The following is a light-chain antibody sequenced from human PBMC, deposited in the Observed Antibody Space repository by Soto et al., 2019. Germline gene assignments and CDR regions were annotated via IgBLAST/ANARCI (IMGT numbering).Light chain of an antibody. Sequence: EIVLTQSPATLSLSPGARATLSFRASQSVSSYLAWYQQKPGQAPRLLIYDASNRATGIPARFSGSGSGTDFTLTISSLEPEDFAVYYCQQRSNWPPVTFGGGTKVDIK. V-gene: IGKV3-11*01. J-gene: IGKJ4*01. CDR1: QSVSSY. CDR3: QQRSNWPPVT. CDR2: DAS.